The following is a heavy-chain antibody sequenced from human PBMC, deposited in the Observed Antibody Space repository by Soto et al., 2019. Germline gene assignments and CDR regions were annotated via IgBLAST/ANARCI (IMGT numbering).Heavy chain of an antibody. CDR1: GFTFSSYA. J-gene: IGHJ4*02. CDR3: ARDNDSSYGDYVGWYFDY. Sequence: QVQLVESGGGVVQPGRSLRLSCAASGFTFSSYAMHWVRQAPGKGLEWVAVISYDGSNKYYADSVKGRFTISRDNSKNTXXLQMNSLRAEDTAVYYCARDNDSSYGDYVGWYFDYWGQGTLVTVSS. D-gene: IGHD4-17*01. CDR2: ISYDGSNK. V-gene: IGHV3-30-3*01.